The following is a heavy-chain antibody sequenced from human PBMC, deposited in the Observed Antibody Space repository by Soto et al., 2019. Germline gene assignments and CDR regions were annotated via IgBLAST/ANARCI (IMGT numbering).Heavy chain of an antibody. CDR1: AYTFTNYY. D-gene: IGHD3-10*01. Sequence: EVQLVQSGAEVKRPGESLKISCNGSAYTFTNYYIGWVRQVAGKGLEWMGIIYPGDSETTYSPSFQGQVTFSVDKSLNTAYVQWSSLKASDTAIYYCSLPRHYHGAAFDSWGHGTLVTVSS. CDR2: IYPGDSET. J-gene: IGHJ4*01. CDR3: SLPRHYHGAAFDS. V-gene: IGHV5-51*01.